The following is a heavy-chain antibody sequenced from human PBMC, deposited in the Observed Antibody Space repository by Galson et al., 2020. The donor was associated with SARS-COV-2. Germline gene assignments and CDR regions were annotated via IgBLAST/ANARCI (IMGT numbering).Heavy chain of an antibody. V-gene: IGHV3-73*01. CDR2: IGIKPDFYPT. D-gene: IGHD5-12*01. CDR3: TSHTGYAFIGRTRYYFFMDV. CDR1: GLPFDEST. Sequence: GGSLRLSCATSGLPFDESTIHWVRQASGRGLEWVGRIGIKPDFYPTAYTESFNGRFIISRDDALATSYLDMNNLRSDDSAVYFCTSHTGYAFIGRTRYYFFMDVWGRGTTVTVSS. J-gene: IGHJ6*03.